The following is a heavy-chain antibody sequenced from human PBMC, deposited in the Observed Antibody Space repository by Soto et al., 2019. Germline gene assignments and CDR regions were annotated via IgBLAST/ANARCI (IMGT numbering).Heavy chain of an antibody. D-gene: IGHD6-19*01. J-gene: IGHJ3*02. CDR2: ISGSGGST. V-gene: IGHV3-23*01. Sequence: GGSLRLSCAASGFTFSSYAMSWVRQVPGKGLEWVSAISGSGGSTYYADSVKGRFTISRDNSKNTLYLQMNSLRAEDTAVYYCAKVWQWLVKGGDAFDIWGQGTMVTVSS. CDR3: AKVWQWLVKGGDAFDI. CDR1: GFTFSSYA.